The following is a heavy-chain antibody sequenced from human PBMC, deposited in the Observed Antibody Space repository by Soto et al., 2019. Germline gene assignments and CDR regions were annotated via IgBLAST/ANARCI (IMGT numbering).Heavy chain of an antibody. Sequence: QVQLVESGGGVVQPGRSLRLSCAASGFTFSNYGMHWVRQAPGRGLEWVAVISYHGSDKYYADSVKGRFTISRDNSKNTLYLQMHSLRAEDTGVCSCAKDHLTTTVTTVGSWGQGTLVTVSS. CDR2: ISYHGSDK. CDR1: GFTFSNYG. CDR3: AKDHLTTTVTTVGS. J-gene: IGHJ5*01. V-gene: IGHV3-30*18. D-gene: IGHD4-17*01.